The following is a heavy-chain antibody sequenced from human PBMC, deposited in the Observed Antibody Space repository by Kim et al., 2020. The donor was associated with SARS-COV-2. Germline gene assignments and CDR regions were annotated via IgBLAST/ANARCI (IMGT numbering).Heavy chain of an antibody. V-gene: IGHV4-59*13. CDR3: ARDRAGDV. CDR2: IYYTGST. J-gene: IGHJ6*02. Sequence: SETLSLTCTVSGAPISDYDWSWIRQSPGKRLEWIGYIYYTGSTNYNPSLQLLFSISVDSAKTPFTLHLSSVTAADTAIYYCARDRAGDVWGQGTTVTVSS. D-gene: IGHD6-19*01. CDR1: GAPISDYD.